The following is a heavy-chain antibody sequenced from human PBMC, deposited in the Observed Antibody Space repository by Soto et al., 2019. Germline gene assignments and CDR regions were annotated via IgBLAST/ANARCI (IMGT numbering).Heavy chain of an antibody. CDR2: INRSGST. J-gene: IGHJ6*03. D-gene: IGHD3-16*01. CDR3: ARTLDYGHMDV. CDR1: GGSFSGYT. V-gene: IGHV4-34*10. Sequence: SETLSLTCAVYGGSFSGYTWIWIRQPPGRGLEWIGYINRSGSTKYNPSLKSRLTISVDTSKNQFSLKLSSVTAADTAVYYCARTLDYGHMDVWGKGTTVTVSS.